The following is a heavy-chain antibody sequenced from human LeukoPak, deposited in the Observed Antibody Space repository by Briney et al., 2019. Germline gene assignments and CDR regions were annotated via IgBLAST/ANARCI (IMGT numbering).Heavy chain of an antibody. D-gene: IGHD1-26*01. CDR2: INPTSGRA. J-gene: IGHJ3*01. Sequence: GASVKVSCKASVYIFNKFYVHWVRQAPGQGLEWVGIINPTSGRASNAQKFQGRVTMTTDMSTSQLHMELTSLTSEDTAVYYCASGCVYRGGAFYLWGQGTMVTVGS. CDR3: ASGCVYRGGAFYL. CDR1: VYIFNKFY. V-gene: IGHV1-46*02.